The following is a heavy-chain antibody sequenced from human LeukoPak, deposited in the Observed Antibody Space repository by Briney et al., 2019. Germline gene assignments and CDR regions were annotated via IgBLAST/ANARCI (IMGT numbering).Heavy chain of an antibody. V-gene: IGHV4-59*01. CDR2: IYYSGST. J-gene: IGHJ6*02. Sequence: PSETLSLTCTVSGGSISSYYWSWIRQPPGKGLEWIGYIYYSGSTNYNPSLKSRVTISVDTSKNQFSLKLSSVTAADTAVYYCARSALLNYYYYGMDVWGQGTTVTVSS. CDR1: GGSISSYY. D-gene: IGHD1-26*01. CDR3: ARSALLNYYYYGMDV.